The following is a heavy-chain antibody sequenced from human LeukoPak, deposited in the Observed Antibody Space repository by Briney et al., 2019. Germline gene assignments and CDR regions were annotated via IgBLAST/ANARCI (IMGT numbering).Heavy chain of an antibody. CDR3: ARVMDGKLDY. D-gene: IGHD1-26*01. Sequence: SETLSLTCTVSGYSISSGYYWGWIRQPPGKGLEWIGSIYHSGSTYYNPSLKSRVTISVDTSKNQFSLKLSSVTAADTAVYYCARVMDGKLDYWGQGTLVTVSS. V-gene: IGHV4-38-2*02. CDR2: IYHSGST. CDR1: GYSISSGYY. J-gene: IGHJ4*02.